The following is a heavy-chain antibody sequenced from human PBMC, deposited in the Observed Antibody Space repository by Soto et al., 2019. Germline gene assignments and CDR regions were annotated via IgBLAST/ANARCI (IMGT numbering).Heavy chain of an antibody. CDR3: ARGLWVDF. Sequence: QVQLQQWGAGLLKPSETLSLTCAVYGGSFSGYYWSWIRQPPGKGLEWIGEINHSGSTNYNPSIKRRVTISVDTSTNQFALKLSSVTAADAAVYYCARGLWVDFWGQGTLVTVSS. CDR2: INHSGST. J-gene: IGHJ4*02. V-gene: IGHV4-34*01. D-gene: IGHD3-16*01. CDR1: GGSFSGYY.